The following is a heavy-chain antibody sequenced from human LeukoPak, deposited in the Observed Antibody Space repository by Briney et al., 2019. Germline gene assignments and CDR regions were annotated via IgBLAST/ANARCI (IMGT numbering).Heavy chain of an antibody. J-gene: IGHJ3*02. D-gene: IGHD2-2*02. CDR3: ARDRIRGEPAAIRESDAFDI. CDR2: IIPIFGTA. CDR1: GGTFSSYA. Sequence: GASVKVSCKASGGTFSSYAISWVRQAPGQGLEWMGGIIPIFGTANYAQKFQGRVTITADESTSTAYMELSSLRSEDTAVYYCARDRIRGEPAAIRESDAFDIWGQGTMVTVSS. V-gene: IGHV1-69*13.